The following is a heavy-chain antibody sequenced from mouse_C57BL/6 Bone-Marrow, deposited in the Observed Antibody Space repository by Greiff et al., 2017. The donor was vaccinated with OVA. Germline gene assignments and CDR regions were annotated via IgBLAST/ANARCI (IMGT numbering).Heavy chain of an antibody. D-gene: IGHD6-2*01. CDR1: GFSLTSYA. J-gene: IGHJ2*01. CDR3: ARRTDSLSGCDY. V-gene: IGHV2-9-1*01. Sequence: VKLVESGPGLVAPSQSLSITCTVSGFSLTSYAISWVRQPPGKGLEWLGVIWPGGGTNYNSALKSRLSISKDNSKSKVFLKMNSLQTDDTARDYCARRTDSLSGCDYWGQGTTLTVSS. CDR2: IWPGGGT.